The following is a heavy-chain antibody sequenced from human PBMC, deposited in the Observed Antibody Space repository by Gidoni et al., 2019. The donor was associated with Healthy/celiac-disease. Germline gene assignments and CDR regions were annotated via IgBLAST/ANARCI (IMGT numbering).Heavy chain of an antibody. CDR2: IMSSSSYI. Sequence: EVQLVESGGGLVKPGEYLWLSCAAAGFPFSSYSMNWVRQAPGQGRDGVSSIMSSSSYIYYADSVKGRFTISRDNAKNSLYLQMNSLRAEDTAVYYCARDLGGYYYERAIDWGQGTLVTVSS. J-gene: IGHJ4*02. CDR1: GFPFSSYS. D-gene: IGHD3-22*01. CDR3: ARDLGGYYYERAID. V-gene: IGHV3-21*01.